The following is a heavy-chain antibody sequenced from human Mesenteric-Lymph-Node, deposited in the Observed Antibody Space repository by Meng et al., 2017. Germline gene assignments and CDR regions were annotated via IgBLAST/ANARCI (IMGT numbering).Heavy chain of an antibody. D-gene: IGHD4-23*01. J-gene: IGHJ4*02. CDR2: IWSDGSNR. CDR1: GFTLRSYG. Sequence: QVHLVESVGGVVQPVRSLRLSCAASGFTLRSYGMHWVRQAPGKGLEWVAVIWSDGSNRYYADSVKGRFAISRDISKNTLILQMNSLRAEDTAVYYCARGYYGGNSDFDYWGQGTLVTVSS. V-gene: IGHV3-33*01. CDR3: ARGYYGGNSDFDY.